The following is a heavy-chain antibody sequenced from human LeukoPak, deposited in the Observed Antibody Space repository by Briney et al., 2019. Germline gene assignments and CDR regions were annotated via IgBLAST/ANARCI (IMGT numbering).Heavy chain of an antibody. J-gene: IGHJ1*01. D-gene: IGHD3-3*01. CDR1: GFSFSVYW. V-gene: IGHV3-7*01. Sequence: QPGGSLRLSCVGSGFSFSVYWLDWVRQAPGKGLEWVANINQDGREENYVGSVKGRFTISRDNAKNSLYLQMNNLRVEDTAVYYCARGDFAMRYWGQGTLVTVSS. CDR2: INQDGREE. CDR3: ARGDFAMRY.